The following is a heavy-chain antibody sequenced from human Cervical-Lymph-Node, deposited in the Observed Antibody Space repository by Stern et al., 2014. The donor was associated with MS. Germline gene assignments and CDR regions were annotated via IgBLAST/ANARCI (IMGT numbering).Heavy chain of an antibody. Sequence: VQLEESGSGLVKPSQTLSLTCAVSGGSISSGAYSWSWIRQPTGKSLEWIGDIDPSGSTYYNPSLKSRLRLSIDRPKTPFSLQLSSVAAADTAMYYCARIFGGNFDNWGQGTLVTVSS. CDR3: ARIFGGNFDN. V-gene: IGHV4-30-2*01. J-gene: IGHJ4*02. CDR2: IDPSGST. D-gene: IGHD4-23*01. CDR1: GGSISSGAYS.